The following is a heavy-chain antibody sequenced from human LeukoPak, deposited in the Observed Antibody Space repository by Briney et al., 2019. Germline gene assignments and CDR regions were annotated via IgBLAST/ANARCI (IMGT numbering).Heavy chain of an antibody. CDR2: ISGSGGST. D-gene: IGHD5-24*01. V-gene: IGHV3-23*01. CDR3: AKDRERWLQSTFDY. CDR1: GFTFSSYW. J-gene: IGHJ4*02. Sequence: GGSLRLSCAASGFTFSSYWMSWVRQAPGKGLEWVSAISGSGGSTYYADSVKGRFTISRDNSKNTLYLQMNSLRAEDTAVYYCAKDRERWLQSTFDYWGQGTLVTVSS.